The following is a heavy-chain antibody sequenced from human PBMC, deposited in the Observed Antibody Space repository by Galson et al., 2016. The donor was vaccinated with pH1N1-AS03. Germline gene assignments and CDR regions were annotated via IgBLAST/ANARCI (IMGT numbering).Heavy chain of an antibody. CDR3: ARGWYDIWTGYLVDPFDY. D-gene: IGHD3-9*01. CDR1: GFSLSDYY. V-gene: IGHV3-11*03. Sequence: SLRLSCAASGFSLSDYYMTWIRQAPGKGLEWVAYISFTSDYRHYADSVKGRFTISRDNAKDSLYLQMDSLRVEDTAVYYCARGWYDIWTGYLVDPFDYWGQGALVTVSS. J-gene: IGHJ4*02. CDR2: ISFTSDYR.